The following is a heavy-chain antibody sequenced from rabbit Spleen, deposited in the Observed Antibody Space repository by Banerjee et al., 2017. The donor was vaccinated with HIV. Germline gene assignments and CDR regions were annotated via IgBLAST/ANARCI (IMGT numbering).Heavy chain of an antibody. Sequence: QSLEESGGDLVKPGASLTLTCKASGVSFSDKDVMCWVRQAPGKGLEWIACIVAGNIGNTYYASWAKGRFTITRSTSLNTVTLQMNGLTVADTATYFCARDTGTSFSTYGMDLWGQGTLVTVS. D-gene: IGHD8-1*01. J-gene: IGHJ6*01. CDR1: GVSFSDKDV. CDR2: IVAGNIGNT. CDR3: ARDTGTSFSTYGMDL. V-gene: IGHV1S40*01.